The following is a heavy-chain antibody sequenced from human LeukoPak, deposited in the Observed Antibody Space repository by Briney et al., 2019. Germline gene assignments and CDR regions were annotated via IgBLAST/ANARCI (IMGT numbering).Heavy chain of an antibody. CDR1: GGSFSDYY. D-gene: IGHD6-13*01. J-gene: IGHJ6*04. CDR2: INHSGGT. Sequence: SETLSLTCAVYGGSFSDYYWSWIRQPPGKGLEWIGEINHSGGTNYNPSLKSRVTILIYTSKNQFSLKLSSVTAADTAVYYCARVDSSSWSDYYYGMDVWGKGTTVTVSS. CDR3: ARVDSSSWSDYYYGMDV. V-gene: IGHV4-34*01.